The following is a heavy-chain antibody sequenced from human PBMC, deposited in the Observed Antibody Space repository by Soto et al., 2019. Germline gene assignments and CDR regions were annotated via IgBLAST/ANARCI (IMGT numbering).Heavy chain of an antibody. D-gene: IGHD7-27*01. CDR2: TYYRSKWNN. CDR1: GDSVSSNSAA. J-gene: IGHJ4*02. CDR3: AIANCGAYAPLYYFDY. V-gene: IGHV6-1*01. Sequence: KQSQTLSLTCAISGDSVSSNSAAWNWIRQSPSRGLEWLGRTYYRSKWNNDYAVSVKSRITIKPDTSKNKFSLQLNSVTPEDTAVYYCAIANCGAYAPLYYFDYWGQGTLVTVSS.